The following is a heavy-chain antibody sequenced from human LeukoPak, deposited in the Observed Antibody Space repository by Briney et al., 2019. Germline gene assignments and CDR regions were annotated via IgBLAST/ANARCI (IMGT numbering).Heavy chain of an antibody. V-gene: IGHV3-23*01. CDR1: GFSLRSFG. Sequence: GGSLRLSCAASGFSLRSFGMSWVRQAPGKGLEWVSFISGTGLSAYYADSVKGRFTISRDNSKNTLYLQMNSLRVEDTAVYYCVRLMGHMFEDVYDIWGQGTTVTVSS. J-gene: IGHJ6*02. CDR2: ISGTGLSA. D-gene: IGHD3-10*02. CDR3: VRLMGHMFEDVYDI.